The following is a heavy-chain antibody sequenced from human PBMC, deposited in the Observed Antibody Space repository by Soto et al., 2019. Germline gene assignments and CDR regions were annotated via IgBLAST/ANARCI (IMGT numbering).Heavy chain of an antibody. J-gene: IGHJ6*02. V-gene: IGHV2-70*01. CDR3: ARNRITGPTPYAMDV. D-gene: IGHD1-20*01. Sequence: SGPTLVNPTQTLTLTCTFSGFSLSTSGMCVSWIRQPPGKALEWLALIDWDDDKYYSTSLKTRLTISKDTSKNQVVLTMTNMDPVDTATYYCARNRITGPTPYAMDVWGQGTTVTVSS. CDR1: GFSLSTSGMC. CDR2: IDWDDDK.